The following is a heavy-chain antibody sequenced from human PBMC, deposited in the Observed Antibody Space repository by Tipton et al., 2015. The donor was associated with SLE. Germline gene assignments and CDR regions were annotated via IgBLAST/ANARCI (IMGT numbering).Heavy chain of an antibody. CDR1: GGSISSYY. CDR2: IYYSGST. V-gene: IGHV4-59*08. J-gene: IGHJ3*02. CDR3: ARHPLSGAFDI. Sequence: TLSLTCTVSGGSISSYYWSWIRQSPGKGLEWIGYIYYSGSTNYNPSLKSRVTISVDTSNNQFSLILSPVPAADTAVYYCARHPLSGAFDIWGQGTMVTVSS.